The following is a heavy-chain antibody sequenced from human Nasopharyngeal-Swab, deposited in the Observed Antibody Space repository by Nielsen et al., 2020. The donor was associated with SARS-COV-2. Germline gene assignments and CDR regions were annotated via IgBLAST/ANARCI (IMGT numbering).Heavy chain of an antibody. D-gene: IGHD7-27*01. Sequence: ASVKVSCKASGYTFTSYDINWVRQATGQGLEWMGWMNPNSGNTGYAQKFQGRVTMTRNTSISTAYMELSRLRSDDTAVYYCARGVNWGSLDWFDPWGQGTLVTVSS. V-gene: IGHV1-8*01. J-gene: IGHJ5*02. CDR3: ARGVNWGSLDWFDP. CDR2: MNPNSGNT. CDR1: GYTFTSYD.